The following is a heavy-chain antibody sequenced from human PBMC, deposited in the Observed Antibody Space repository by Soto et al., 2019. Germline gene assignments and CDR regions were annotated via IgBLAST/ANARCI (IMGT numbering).Heavy chain of an antibody. D-gene: IGHD3-3*01. J-gene: IGHJ6*02. V-gene: IGHV3-30-3*01. CDR2: ISDDGSNK. CDR1: GFTFSSYA. Sequence: QVQLVESGGGVVQPGRSLRLYCAASGFTFSSYAMHWVRRAPGTGLEWVAVISDDGSNKYYADSVKGRFTISRENSKNTRDLHMHSLRALFSAVYYCEDENYYYFLCCHYCGMDVWAQGPTVTV. CDR3: EDENYYYFLCCHYCGMDV.